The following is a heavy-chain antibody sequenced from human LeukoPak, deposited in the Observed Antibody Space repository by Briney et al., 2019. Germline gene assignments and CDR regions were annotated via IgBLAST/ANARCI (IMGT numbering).Heavy chain of an antibody. Sequence: SGPTLVKPTQTLTLTCTFSGFSLSTRGVGVGWIRQPPGKALEWLSLIYWDDDKRYSQSLKSRLTITKDTSKNQVVLTMTNMDPVDTATYYCAHRHGYGQVRYWGQGTLVTVSS. CDR2: IYWDDDK. CDR3: AHRHGYGQVRY. D-gene: IGHD4-17*01. J-gene: IGHJ4*02. CDR1: GFSLSTRGVG. V-gene: IGHV2-5*02.